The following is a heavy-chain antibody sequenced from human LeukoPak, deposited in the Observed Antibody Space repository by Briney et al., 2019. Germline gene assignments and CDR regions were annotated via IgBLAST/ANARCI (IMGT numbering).Heavy chain of an antibody. CDR3: ARDLPPRGVFFYYYGMDV. CDR1: GFTFSSYW. J-gene: IGHJ6*02. Sequence: GGSLRLSCAASGFTFSSYWMHWVRQAPGKGLVWVSRINSDGSSTSYADSVKGRFTISRDNAKNTLYLQMNSLRAEDTAVYYCARDLPPRGVFFYYYGMDVWGQGTTVTVSS. CDR2: INSDGSST. V-gene: IGHV3-74*01. D-gene: IGHD2/OR15-2a*01.